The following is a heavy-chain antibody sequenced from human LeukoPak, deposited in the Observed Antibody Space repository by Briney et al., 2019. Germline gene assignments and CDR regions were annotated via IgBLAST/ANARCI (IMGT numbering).Heavy chain of an antibody. J-gene: IGHJ4*02. CDR3: ATVSVGVRFDY. D-gene: IGHD3-16*01. V-gene: IGHV3-74*01. CDR1: GFNFSTYW. CDR2: IKTDGSST. Sequence: PGGSLRLSCTASGFNFSTYWMHWVRQVPGKGLVWVSRIKTDGSSTSYADSVKGRFTISRDSAKNKLYLQMNSLRAEDTAAYYCATVSVGVRFDYWGQGALVAVSS.